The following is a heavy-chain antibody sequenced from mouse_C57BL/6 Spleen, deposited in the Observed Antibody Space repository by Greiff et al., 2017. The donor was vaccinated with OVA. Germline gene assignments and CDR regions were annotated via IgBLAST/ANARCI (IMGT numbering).Heavy chain of an antibody. CDR1: GYSITSGYY. D-gene: IGHD2-13*01. V-gene: IGHV3-6*01. CDR2: ISYDGSN. CDR3: ARDDYEADYYAMDY. J-gene: IGHJ4*01. Sequence: ESGPGLVKPSQSLSLTCSVTGYSITSGYYWNWIRQFPGNKLEWMGYISYDGSNNYNPSLKNRISITRDPSKNQFFLKLNSVTTEDTATYYGARDDYEADYYAMDYWGLGTSVTVSS.